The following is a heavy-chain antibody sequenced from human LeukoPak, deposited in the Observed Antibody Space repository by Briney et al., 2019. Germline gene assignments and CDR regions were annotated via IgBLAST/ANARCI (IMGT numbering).Heavy chain of an antibody. J-gene: IGHJ4*02. D-gene: IGHD6-6*01. Sequence: PSETLSLTCTVSGGSISSYYWGWIRQPPGKGLERIGSIYYSGSTYYNPSLKSRVTISVDTSKNQFSLKLSSVTAADTAVYYCARPPKYSSSSYFDYWGQGTLVTVSS. CDR2: IYYSGST. V-gene: IGHV4-39*01. CDR1: GGSISSYY. CDR3: ARPPKYSSSSYFDY.